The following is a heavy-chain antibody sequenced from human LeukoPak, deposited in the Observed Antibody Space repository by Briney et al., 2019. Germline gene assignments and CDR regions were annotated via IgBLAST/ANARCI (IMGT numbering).Heavy chain of an antibody. J-gene: IGHJ5*02. D-gene: IGHD2-8*01. V-gene: IGHV1-2*02. Sequence: EASVKVSCKASGYTFTGYYMHWVRQAPGQGLEWMGWINPNSGGTNYAQKFQGRVTMTRDTSISTAYMELSRLRSDDTAVYYCARDYCTNGVCLNWFDPWGQGTLVTVSS. CDR1: GYTFTGYY. CDR3: ARDYCTNGVCLNWFDP. CDR2: INPNSGGT.